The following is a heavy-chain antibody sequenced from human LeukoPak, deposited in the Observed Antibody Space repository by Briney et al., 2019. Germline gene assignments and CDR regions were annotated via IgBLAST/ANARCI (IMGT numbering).Heavy chain of an antibody. V-gene: IGHV3-23*01. D-gene: IGHD3-10*01. CDR2: ISATGITT. CDR3: AKGGLL. J-gene: IGHJ4*02. CDR1: GFTFGGSG. Sequence: PGGSLRLSCAGSGFTFGGSGMSWVRQAPGKGLEWVSSISATGITTAYADSVRGRFTISRDNSKNTLYLQMGSLRAEDTAVYYCAKGGLLWGQGTLVTVSS.